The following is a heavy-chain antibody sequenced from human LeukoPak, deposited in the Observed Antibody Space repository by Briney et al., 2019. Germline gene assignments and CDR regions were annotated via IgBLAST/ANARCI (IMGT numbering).Heavy chain of an antibody. CDR3: ARDRYYYDSSGYSNYYYYYGMDV. D-gene: IGHD3-22*01. V-gene: IGHV3-30*19. J-gene: IGHJ6*02. CDR2: ISYDGSNK. Sequence: GGSLRLSCAASGFTFSSYGMHWVRQAPGKGLEWAAVISYDGSNKYYADSVKGRFTISRDNSKNTLYLQMNSLRAEDTAVYYCARDRYYYDSSGYSNYYYYYGMDVWGQGTTVTVSS. CDR1: GFTFSSYG.